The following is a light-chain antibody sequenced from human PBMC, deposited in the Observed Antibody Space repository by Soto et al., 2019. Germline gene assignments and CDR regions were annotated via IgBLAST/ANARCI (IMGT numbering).Light chain of an antibody. V-gene: IGKV3-20*01. CDR1: QSVSSSY. J-gene: IGKJ5*01. CDR2: GAS. Sequence: ELVLTQSPATLSLSPGERSTLSCSASQSVSSSYLAWYQQKPGQAPRLLIYGASSRATGIPDRFSGSVSGTDFTLTISRLEPEDFAVYYCQQCGSSPITFGQGTRLEIK. CDR3: QQCGSSPIT.